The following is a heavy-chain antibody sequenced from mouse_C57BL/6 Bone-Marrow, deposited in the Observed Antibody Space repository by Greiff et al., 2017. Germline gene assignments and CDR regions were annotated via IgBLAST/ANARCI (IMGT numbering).Heavy chain of an antibody. J-gene: IGHJ3*01. Sequence: QVQLQQPGAELVMPGASVKLSCKASGYTFTSYWMHWVKQRPGQGLEWIGEIDPSDSYTNYNQKFKGKSTLTVYKSSSTAYMQLSSLTSEDSAVYYCARDSNYVWFAYWGQGTLVTVSA. V-gene: IGHV1-69*01. D-gene: IGHD2-5*01. CDR2: IDPSDSYT. CDR1: GYTFTSYW. CDR3: ARDSNYVWFAY.